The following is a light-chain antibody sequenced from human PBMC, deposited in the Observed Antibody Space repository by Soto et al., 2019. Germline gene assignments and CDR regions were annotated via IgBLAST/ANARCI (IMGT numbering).Light chain of an antibody. V-gene: IGKV1-5*03. CDR3: QKYNSYWT. J-gene: IGKJ1*01. CDR1: QSISSW. Sequence: DIQMTQSPSTLSASVGDRVTITCRASQSISSWLAWYQQKPGKAPKLLIYKESSLESGVPSRFSGSGSGTEFNLTISSLEPDDFAHYYFQKYNSYWTFGQGTKVEIK. CDR2: KES.